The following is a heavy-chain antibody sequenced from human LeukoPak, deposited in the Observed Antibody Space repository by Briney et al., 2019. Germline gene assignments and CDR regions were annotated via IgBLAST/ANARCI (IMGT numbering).Heavy chain of an antibody. V-gene: IGHV3-48*04. Sequence: GGSLRLSCAASGFTFSSYSMNWVRQAPGKGLEWVSYISSSSSTIYYADSVKGRFTISRDNAKNSLYLQMNSLRAEDTAVYYCTRWPYSSSYYFDYWGQGTLVTVSS. CDR1: GFTFSSYS. J-gene: IGHJ4*02. CDR2: ISSSSSTI. CDR3: TRWPYSSSYYFDY. D-gene: IGHD6-6*01.